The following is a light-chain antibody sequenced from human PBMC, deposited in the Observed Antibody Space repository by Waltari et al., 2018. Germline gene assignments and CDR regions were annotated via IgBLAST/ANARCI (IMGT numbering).Light chain of an antibody. CDR3: QQYGSSPRT. V-gene: IGKV3-20*01. J-gene: IGKJ4*01. CDR2: GAS. CDR1: QSVSSSY. Sequence: EIVLTQSPGTLSLSPGERATLSCRASQSVSSSYLAWYQQKPGQAPRLLIYGASNRATGIPDRCSGSGSGTDFTLTISRLEPEDFAMYYCQQYGSSPRTFGGGTKVEIK.